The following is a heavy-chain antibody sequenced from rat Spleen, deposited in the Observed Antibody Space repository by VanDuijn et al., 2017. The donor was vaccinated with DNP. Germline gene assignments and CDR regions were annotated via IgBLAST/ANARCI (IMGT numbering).Heavy chain of an antibody. CDR2: ISYDGSST. Sequence: EVQLVASGGGLVQPGRSMKLSCAASGFTLSNYDMTWVRQAPKKGLEWVATISYDGSSTYYRDSVKGRFAISRDNAKSTLYLQMDSLRSEDTATYYCARWNSGHFDYWGQGVMVPVSS. D-gene: IGHD4-3*01. CDR1: GFTLSNYD. J-gene: IGHJ2*01. CDR3: ARWNSGHFDY. V-gene: IGHV5-7*01.